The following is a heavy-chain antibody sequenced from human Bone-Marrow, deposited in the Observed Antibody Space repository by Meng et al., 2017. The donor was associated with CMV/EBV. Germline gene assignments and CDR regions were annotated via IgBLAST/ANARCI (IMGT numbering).Heavy chain of an antibody. Sequence: SETLSLTCPVSGGSISSYYWSWIRQPPGKGLEWIGYIYYSGSTNYNPSLKSRVTISVDTSKNQFSLKLSSVSAADTAVYYCARYRNSGSTKGFDYWGQGTLVTVSS. V-gene: IGHV4-59*01. CDR3: ARYRNSGSTKGFDY. CDR1: GGSISSYY. CDR2: IYYSGST. D-gene: IGHD1-26*01. J-gene: IGHJ4*02.